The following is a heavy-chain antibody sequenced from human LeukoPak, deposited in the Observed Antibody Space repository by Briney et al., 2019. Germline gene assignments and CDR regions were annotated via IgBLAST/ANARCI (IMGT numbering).Heavy chain of an antibody. J-gene: IGHJ6*02. CDR2: MNPNSGNT. Sequence: GASVKVSCKASGYTFTSYDINWVRQATGQGLEWMGWMNPNSGNTGYAQKFQGRVTMTRNTSISTAYMELRSLRSDDTAVYYCARRNCGGDCYSYYYYGMDVWGQGTTVTVSS. D-gene: IGHD2-21*02. CDR3: ARRNCGGDCYSYYYYGMDV. V-gene: IGHV1-8*01. CDR1: GYTFTSYD.